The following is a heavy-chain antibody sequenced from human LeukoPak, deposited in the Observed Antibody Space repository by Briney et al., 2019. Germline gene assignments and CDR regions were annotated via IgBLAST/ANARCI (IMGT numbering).Heavy chain of an antibody. CDR1: GGSITNFY. Sequence: SETLSLTCTVSGGSITNFYWSWVRQPPGKRLEWLGFIYYTGSTTYNPSLESRVTISVDTSKNQFSLRLRSVTTADTAVYYCAASRWYFDVWGRGVVVAVSS. J-gene: IGHJ2*01. CDR2: IYYTGST. CDR3: AASRWYFDV. V-gene: IGHV4-59*08.